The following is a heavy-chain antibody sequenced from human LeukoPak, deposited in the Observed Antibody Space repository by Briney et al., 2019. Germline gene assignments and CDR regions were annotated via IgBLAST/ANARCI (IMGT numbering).Heavy chain of an antibody. CDR2: INPSGGST. CDR3: ARDWDIIAAAMGDLDY. D-gene: IGHD6-13*01. V-gene: IGHV1-46*01. CDR1: GYTFTRYY. J-gene: IGHJ4*02. Sequence: EASVKVSCKASGYTFTRYYMHWVRQAPGQGLEWMGIINPSGGSTSYAQKFQGRVTMTRDTSTSTVYMKLSSLRSEDTAVYYCARDWDIIAAAMGDLDYWGQGTLVTVSS.